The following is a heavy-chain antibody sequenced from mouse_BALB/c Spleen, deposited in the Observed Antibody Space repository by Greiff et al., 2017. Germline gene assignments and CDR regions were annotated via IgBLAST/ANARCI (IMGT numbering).Heavy chain of an antibody. J-gene: IGHJ1*01. Sequence: QVQLQQPGAELVKPGTSVKLSCKASGYNFTSYWINWVKLRPGQGLEWIGDIYPGSGSTNYNEKFKSKATLTVDTSSSTAYMQLSSLASEDSALYYGARGYGNYNWYFDVWGAGTTVTVSS. V-gene: IGHV1-55*01. CDR3: ARGYGNYNWYFDV. D-gene: IGHD2-1*01. CDR2: IYPGSGST. CDR1: GYNFTSYW.